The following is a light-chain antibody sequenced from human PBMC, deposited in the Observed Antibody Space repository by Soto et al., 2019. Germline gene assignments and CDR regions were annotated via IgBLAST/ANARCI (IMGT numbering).Light chain of an antibody. CDR2: GNT. CDR1: SSNIGAGCE. Sequence: QSVLAQPASVSGAPGQRVTISCTGCSSNIGAGCEVHWYQHLPGKAPKLLIYGNTNRPSGVPDRFSGSKSGTSASLAITGLQAEDEADYYCQSYDSSLSASYVFGGGTKVTVL. J-gene: IGLJ1*01. V-gene: IGLV1-40*01. CDR3: QSYDSSLSASYV.